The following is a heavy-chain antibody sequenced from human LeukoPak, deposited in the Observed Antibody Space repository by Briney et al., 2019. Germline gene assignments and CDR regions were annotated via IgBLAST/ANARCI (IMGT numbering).Heavy chain of an antibody. CDR3: AREYLPDINYYYYGMDV. Sequence: PSEILSLTCTVSGGSISSYYWSWIRQPAGKGLEWIGRIYTSGSTNYNPSLKSRVTMSVDTSKNQFSLKLSSVTAADTAVYYCAREYLPDINYYYYGMDVWGQGTTVTVSS. D-gene: IGHD5-12*01. CDR1: GGSISSYY. J-gene: IGHJ6*02. CDR2: IYTSGST. V-gene: IGHV4-4*07.